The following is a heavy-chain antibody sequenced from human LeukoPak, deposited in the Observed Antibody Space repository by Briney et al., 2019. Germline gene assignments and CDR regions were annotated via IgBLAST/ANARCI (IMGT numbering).Heavy chain of an antibody. CDR1: GYTLTELS. CDR2: FDPEDGET. J-gene: IGHJ4*02. Sequence: ASVKVSCKVSGYTLTELSMHWVRQAPGKGLEWMGGFDPEDGETIYAQKFQGRVTMTEDTSTDTAYMELSSLRSEDTAVYYCETDYSGSSGEFDYWGREPLVTVSS. V-gene: IGHV1-24*01. D-gene: IGHD3-10*01. CDR3: ETDYSGSSGEFDY.